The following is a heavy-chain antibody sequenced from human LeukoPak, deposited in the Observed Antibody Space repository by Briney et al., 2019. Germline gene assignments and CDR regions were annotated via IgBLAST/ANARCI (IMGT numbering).Heavy chain of an antibody. CDR3: AGTRNYYDSSGYYRRRDFDY. J-gene: IGHJ4*02. Sequence: SETLSLTCAVYGGSFSGYYWSWIRQPPGKGLEWIGYIYYSGSTYYNPSLKSRVTISVDTSKNQFSLKLSSVTAADTAVYYCAGTRNYYDSSGYYRRRDFDYWGQGTLVTVSS. CDR1: GGSFSGYY. D-gene: IGHD3-22*01. CDR2: IYYSGST. V-gene: IGHV4-59*06.